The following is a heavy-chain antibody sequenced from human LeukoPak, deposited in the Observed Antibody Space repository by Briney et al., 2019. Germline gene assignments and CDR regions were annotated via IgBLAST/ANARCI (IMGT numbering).Heavy chain of an antibody. CDR3: AKDPLVRGATYDF. V-gene: IGHV3-23*01. J-gene: IGHJ4*02. Sequence: GGSLRLSCAASGFTFSNYAMSWVRQAPGKGLEWVSAISGSGGSTYYADSVKGRFTISRDNSKTTLYLQMNSLRAEDTAVYYCAKDPLVRGATYDFWGQGTLVTVSS. CDR2: ISGSGGST. CDR1: GFTFSNYA. D-gene: IGHD3-10*01.